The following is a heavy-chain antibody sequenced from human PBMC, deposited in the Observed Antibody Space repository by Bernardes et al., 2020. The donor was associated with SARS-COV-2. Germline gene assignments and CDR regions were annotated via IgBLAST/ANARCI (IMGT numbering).Heavy chain of an antibody. CDR3: ARGASSGYRIDY. D-gene: IGHD3-22*01. Sequence: GGSLSLSCAASGFTFSRYWMHWVRPVPGRGLVWLSRINTDGSSANYADSVKGRFTITRDNAKNTLWLQMNSLRDEDTAIYYCARGASSGYRIDYWGPGLLVTVSS. CDR2: INTDGSSA. V-gene: IGHV3-74*01. CDR1: GFTFSRYW. J-gene: IGHJ4*02.